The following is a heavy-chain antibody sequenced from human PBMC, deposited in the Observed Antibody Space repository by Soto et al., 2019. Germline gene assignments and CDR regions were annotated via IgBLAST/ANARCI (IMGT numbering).Heavy chain of an antibody. CDR2: VTASGGST. V-gene: IGHV3-23*01. Sequence: GGSLRLSCAASGFTFSSYAMTWVRQAPGQGLEWVSTVTASGGSTYYADSVKGQVTISADKSIDTAYLQKSSPKASDTAMYYCARAVGYSDASDFYSLGHWGQGTLVTVSS. CDR1: GFTFSSYA. D-gene: IGHD3-3*01. J-gene: IGHJ4*02. CDR3: ARAVGYSDASDFYSLGH.